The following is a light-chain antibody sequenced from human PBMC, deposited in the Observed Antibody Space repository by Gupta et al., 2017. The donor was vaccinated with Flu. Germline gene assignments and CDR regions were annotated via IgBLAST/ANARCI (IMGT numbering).Light chain of an antibody. V-gene: IGLV3-9*01. CDR1: NLRAYD. Sequence: PVSVSVALGQTARITCVGNNLRAYDVHWYQQKAGQAPVVVIYRDSNRASGTSERFSGSNSGNTANLTISRAPAGAEGDYYFRVWASGGVFGG. CDR3: RVWASGGV. J-gene: IGLJ3*02. CDR2: RDS.